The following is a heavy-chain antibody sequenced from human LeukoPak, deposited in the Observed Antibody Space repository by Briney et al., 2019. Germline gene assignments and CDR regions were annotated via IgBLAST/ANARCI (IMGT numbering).Heavy chain of an antibody. Sequence: GGSPRLSCAASGFTFSNYAMSWVRQAPGKGLEWVSSMSGSGGSTYYADSVKGRFTISRDNSKNTLYLQMNNLRAEDTALYYCAKNQGQWLVPVDYWGQGTLVTVSS. CDR1: GFTFSNYA. CDR3: AKNQGQWLVPVDY. CDR2: MSGSGGST. V-gene: IGHV3-23*01. J-gene: IGHJ4*02. D-gene: IGHD6-19*01.